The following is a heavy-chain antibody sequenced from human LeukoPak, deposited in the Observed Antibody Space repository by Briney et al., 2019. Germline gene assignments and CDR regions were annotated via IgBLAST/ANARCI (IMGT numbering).Heavy chain of an antibody. D-gene: IGHD4-23*01. CDR1: GFTFDDYA. J-gene: IGHJ4*02. CDR3: ARGGPTVARGDFDY. CDR2: ISWNSGSI. Sequence: SGGSLRLSCAASGFTFDDYAMHWVRQAPGKGLEWVSGISWNSGSIGYADSVKGRFTISRDNAKNSLYLQMNSLRAEDTAVYYCARGGPTVARGDFDYWGQGTLATVSS. V-gene: IGHV3-9*01.